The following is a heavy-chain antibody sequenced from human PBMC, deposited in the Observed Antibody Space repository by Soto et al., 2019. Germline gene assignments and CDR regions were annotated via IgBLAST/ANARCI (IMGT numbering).Heavy chain of an antibody. CDR2: IRSKANSYAT. Sequence: GGSLRLSCAASGFTFSCSAMHWVRQASGKGLEWVGRIRSKANSYATAYAASVKGRFTISRDDSKNTAYLQMNSLKTEDTAVYYCXRLLRPGWNHESEGMDVWGQGTTVTVSS. D-gene: IGHD1-1*01. CDR1: GFTFSCSA. V-gene: IGHV3-73*01. J-gene: IGHJ6*02. CDR3: XRLLRPGWNHESEGMDV.